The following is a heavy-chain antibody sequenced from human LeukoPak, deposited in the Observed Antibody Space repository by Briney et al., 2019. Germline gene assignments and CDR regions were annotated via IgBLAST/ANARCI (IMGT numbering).Heavy chain of an antibody. CDR1: GFTFSSYG. D-gene: IGHD5-18*01. CDR3: ATSPRDIQLWLPEDY. J-gene: IGHJ4*02. CDR2: ISYDGSNK. V-gene: IGHV3-30*03. Sequence: GRSLRLSCAASGFTFSSYGMHWVRQAPGKGLEWVAVISYDGSNKYYADSVKGRFTISRDNAKNSLYLQMNSLRAEDTAVYYCATSPRDIQLWLPEDYWGQGTLVTVSS.